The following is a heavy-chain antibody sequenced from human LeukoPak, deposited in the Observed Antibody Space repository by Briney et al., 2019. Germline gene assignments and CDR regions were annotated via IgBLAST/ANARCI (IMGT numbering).Heavy chain of an antibody. Sequence: GASVKVSCKASGDTFSSYAISWVRQAPGQGLEWMGGIIPIFGTANYAQKFQGRVTITGDASTSTAYMELSSLRSEDTAVYYCARSIVVVPAAIAGAFDIWGQGTMVTVSS. V-gene: IGHV1-69*13. D-gene: IGHD2-2*02. CDR3: ARSIVVVPAAIAGAFDI. J-gene: IGHJ3*02. CDR2: IIPIFGTA. CDR1: GDTFSSYA.